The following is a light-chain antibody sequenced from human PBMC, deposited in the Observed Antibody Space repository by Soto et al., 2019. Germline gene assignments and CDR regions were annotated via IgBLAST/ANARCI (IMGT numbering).Light chain of an antibody. J-gene: IGKJ2*01. CDR1: QGISSY. CDR3: QHLNTYPRT. Sequence: DTQLTQSPSFLSASVGDRVTITCRASQGISSYLAWYQQPPGKAPKLLIYGASTLQRGVSSRFSGSGSGTEFTLTISSLQPEDFATYYCQHLNTYPRTFGQGTKLEVK. CDR2: GAS. V-gene: IGKV1-9*01.